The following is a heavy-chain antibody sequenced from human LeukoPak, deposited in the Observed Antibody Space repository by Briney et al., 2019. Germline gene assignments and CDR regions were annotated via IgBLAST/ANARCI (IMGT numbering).Heavy chain of an antibody. CDR1: GGSISSGDYY. D-gene: IGHD6-19*01. Sequence: PSETLSLTCAVSGGSISSGDYYWSWIRQPPGKGLEWIGYIYYSGSTYYNPSLKSRVTISVDTSKNQFSLKLSSVTAADTAVYYCAREGIAVAGTHYWGQGTLVTVSS. CDR3: AREGIAVAGTHY. CDR2: IYYSGST. J-gene: IGHJ4*02. V-gene: IGHV4-30-4*08.